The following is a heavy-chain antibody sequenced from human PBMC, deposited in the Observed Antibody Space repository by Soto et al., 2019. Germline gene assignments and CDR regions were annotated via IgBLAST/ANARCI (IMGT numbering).Heavy chain of an antibody. CDR2: IDPSDSYT. V-gene: IGHV5-10-1*01. CDR1: GYSLTSYW. J-gene: IGHJ6*02. CDR3: ARLQVDYGDYGMDV. Sequence: ESLKISFKGSGYSLTSYWISWVRQIPGKGLEWMGRIDPSDSYTNYSPSFQGHVTISADKSISTAYLQWSSLKASDTAMYYCARLQVDYGDYGMDVWGQGTTVTVSS. D-gene: IGHD4-17*01.